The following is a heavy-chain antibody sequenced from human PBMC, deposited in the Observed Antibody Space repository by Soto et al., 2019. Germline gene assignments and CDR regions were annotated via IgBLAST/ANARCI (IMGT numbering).Heavy chain of an antibody. Sequence: QVQLVESGGGVVQPGRSLRLSCAASGFTFSSYGMNWVRQAPGKGLEWVAGISYDGSKKYYADSVKGRFTISRDNSKKTLYLQMNSLRAEDTAVYYCARGTYGSGIKERGYWGQGTLVTVSS. D-gene: IGHD3-10*01. J-gene: IGHJ4*02. CDR2: ISYDGSKK. CDR1: GFTFSSYG. CDR3: ARGTYGSGIKERGY. V-gene: IGHV3-30*03.